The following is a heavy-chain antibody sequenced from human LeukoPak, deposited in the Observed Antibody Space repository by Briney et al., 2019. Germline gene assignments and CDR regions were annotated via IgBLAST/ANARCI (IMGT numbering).Heavy chain of an antibody. V-gene: IGHV4-59*01. D-gene: IGHD3-22*01. Sequence: SETLSLTCTASGGSISSYYWSWIRQPPGKGLEWIGYIYYSGSTNYNPSLKSRVTISVDTSKNQFSLKLSSATAADTAVYYCARVMYYYDSSGYTHWFDPWGQGTLVTVSS. J-gene: IGHJ5*02. CDR3: ARVMYYYDSSGYTHWFDP. CDR1: GGSISSYY. CDR2: IYYSGST.